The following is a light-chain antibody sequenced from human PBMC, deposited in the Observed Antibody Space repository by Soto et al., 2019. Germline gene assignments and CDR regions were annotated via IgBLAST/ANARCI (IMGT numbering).Light chain of an antibody. Sequence: QSALTQPPSASGSPGQSVAISCTGTSSDVGGYNYVSWYQQHPGKAPKLMMYEGNKRPSGVPDRFSGSKSGNTASLTVSGLQAEDEADYYCSSYAGSSNVFGTGTKVTVL. CDR3: SSYAGSSNV. CDR1: SSDVGGYNY. J-gene: IGLJ1*01. V-gene: IGLV2-8*01. CDR2: EGN.